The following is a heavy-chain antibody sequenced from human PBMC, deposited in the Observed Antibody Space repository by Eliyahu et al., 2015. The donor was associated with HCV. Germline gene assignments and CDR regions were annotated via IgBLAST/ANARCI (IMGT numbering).Heavy chain of an antibody. J-gene: IGHJ6*02. D-gene: IGHD3-10*01. CDR1: GGSIXRGXYY. CDR2: IYYSGST. Sequence: QVQLQESGPGLVKPSQTLSLTCTVSGGSIXRGXYYWXWIRQHPGKGLEWIGYIYYSGSTYYNPSLKSRVTISVDTSKNQFSLKLSSVTAADTAVYYCASYTPPKGGRGVIISPMEYYGMDVWGQGTTVTVSS. CDR3: ASYTPPKGGRGVIISPMEYYGMDV. V-gene: IGHV4-31*03.